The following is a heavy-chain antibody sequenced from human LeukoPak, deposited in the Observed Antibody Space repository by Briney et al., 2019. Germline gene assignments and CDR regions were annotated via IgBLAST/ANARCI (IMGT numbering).Heavy chain of an antibody. CDR2: INPSGGST. J-gene: IGHJ6*03. V-gene: IGHV1-46*01. CDR3: ARSHGSGSYYRDHYYYMDV. D-gene: IGHD3-10*01. Sequence: ASVKVSCKASGYTFTSYYMHWVRQAPGEGLEWMGIINPSGGSTSYAQKFQGRVTMTRDMSTSTVYMELSSLRSEDTAVYYCARSHGSGSYYRDHYYYMDVWGKGTTVTISS. CDR1: GYTFTSYY.